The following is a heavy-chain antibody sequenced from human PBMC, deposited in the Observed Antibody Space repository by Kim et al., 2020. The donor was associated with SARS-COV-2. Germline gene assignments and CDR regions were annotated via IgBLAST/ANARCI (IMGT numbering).Heavy chain of an antibody. Sequence: SETLSLTCTVSGGSISSYYWSWIRQPPGKGLEWIGYIYYSGSTNYNPSLKSRVTISVDTSKNQFSLKLSSVTAADTAVYYCARAKIFGVVIDYYYYGMDVWGQGTTVTVSS. CDR2: IYYSGST. CDR3: ARAKIFGVVIDYYYYGMDV. V-gene: IGHV4-59*01. CDR1: GGSISSYY. D-gene: IGHD3-3*01. J-gene: IGHJ6*02.